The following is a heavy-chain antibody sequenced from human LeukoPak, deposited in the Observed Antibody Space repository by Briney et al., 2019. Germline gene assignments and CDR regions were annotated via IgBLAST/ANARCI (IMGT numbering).Heavy chain of an antibody. CDR1: GYTFTSYG. J-gene: IGHJ4*02. CDR3: ARGGLLWFGESIDY. CDR2: ISSNNGNT. Sequence: GASVKVSCKASGYTFTSYGISWVRQAPGQGLEWMGWISSNNGNTNYAQKLQGRVTMTTDTSTSTAYMEPRSLRSDDTAVYYCARGGLLWFGESIDYWGQGSLVSVSS. V-gene: IGHV1-18*01. D-gene: IGHD3-10*01.